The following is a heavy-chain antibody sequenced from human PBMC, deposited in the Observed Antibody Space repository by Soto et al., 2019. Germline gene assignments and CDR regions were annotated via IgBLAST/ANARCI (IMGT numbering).Heavy chain of an antibody. V-gene: IGHV3-48*03. D-gene: IGHD6-13*01. CDR2: ISSGGGTK. CDR1: GFPFSTYE. Sequence: GGSLRLSCAPSGFPFSTYEMNWVRQAPGKGLEWVSYISSGGGTKYYADSVKGRFTISRDNAKSPLFLQMNSLRAEDTAVYYCTRIAASGTKFDFWGQGALVTVSS. J-gene: IGHJ4*02. CDR3: TRIAASGTKFDF.